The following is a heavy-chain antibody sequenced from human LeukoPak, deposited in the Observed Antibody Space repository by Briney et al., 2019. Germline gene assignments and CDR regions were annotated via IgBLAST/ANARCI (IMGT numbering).Heavy chain of an antibody. CDR2: INSDGSST. V-gene: IGHV3-74*01. Sequence: GGSLRLSCAASGFTFSSYWMHWVRQAPGKGLVWVSRINSDGSSTSYADSVKGRFTISRDNAKNTLYLQMNSLRAEDTAVYYCARDRYSSSWANWFDPWGQGTLVTVSS. J-gene: IGHJ5*02. D-gene: IGHD6-13*01. CDR1: GFTFSSYW. CDR3: ARDRYSSSWANWFDP.